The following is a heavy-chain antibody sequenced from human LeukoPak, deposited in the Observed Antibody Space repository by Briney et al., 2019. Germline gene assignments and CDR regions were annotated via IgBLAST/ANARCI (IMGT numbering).Heavy chain of an antibody. CDR1: GYTFTSYY. V-gene: IGHV1-69*13. CDR2: IIPIFGTA. J-gene: IGHJ4*02. CDR3: ASASHITMLRGANDY. Sequence: SVKVSCKASGYTFTSYYMHWVRQATGQGLEWMGGIIPIFGTANYAQKFQGRVTITADESTSTAYMELSSLRSEDTAVYYCASASHITMLRGANDYWGQGTLVTVSS. D-gene: IGHD3-10*01.